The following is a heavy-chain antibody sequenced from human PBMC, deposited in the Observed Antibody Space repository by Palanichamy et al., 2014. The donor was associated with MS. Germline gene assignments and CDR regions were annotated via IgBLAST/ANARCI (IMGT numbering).Heavy chain of an antibody. CDR3: AKDLARMVRYFDWLLPKTDFDY. D-gene: IGHD3-9*01. V-gene: IGHV3-30*18. J-gene: IGHJ4*02. CDR2: ISYDGSNK. CDR1: GFTFSSYG. Sequence: VQLVESGGGVVQPGRSLRLSCAASGFTFSSYGMHWVRQAPGKGLEWVAVISYDGSNKYYADSVKGRFTISRDNSKNTLYLQMNSLRAEDTAVYYCAKDLARMVRYFDWLLPKTDFDYWGQGTLVTVSS.